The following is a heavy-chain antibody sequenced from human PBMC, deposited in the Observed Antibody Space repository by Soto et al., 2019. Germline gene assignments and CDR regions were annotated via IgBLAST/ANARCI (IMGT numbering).Heavy chain of an antibody. V-gene: IGHV4-39*01. Sequence: SDTLSLTCTVSGGSISSSSYYWGWIRQPPGKGLEWIGSIYYSGSTYYNPSLKSRVTISVDTSKNQFSLKLSSVTAAYTAVYYCARSTYYGGNLDYWGQGTLVTVS. CDR2: IYYSGST. J-gene: IGHJ4*02. D-gene: IGHD4-17*01. CDR3: ARSTYYGGNLDY. CDR1: GGSISSSSYY.